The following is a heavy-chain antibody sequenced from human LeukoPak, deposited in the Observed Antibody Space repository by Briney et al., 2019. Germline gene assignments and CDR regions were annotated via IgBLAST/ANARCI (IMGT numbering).Heavy chain of an antibody. CDR3: ASLRYGSGSSFRRSGYNWFDP. Sequence: PSETLSLTCAVYGGSFSGYYWSWIRQPPGKGLEWIGEINHSGSTNYNPSLKSRVTISVDTSKNQFSLKLSSVTAADTAVYYCASLRYGSGSSFRRSGYNWFDPWGQGTLVTVSS. CDR1: GGSFSGYY. CDR2: INHSGST. V-gene: IGHV4-34*01. D-gene: IGHD3-10*01. J-gene: IGHJ5*02.